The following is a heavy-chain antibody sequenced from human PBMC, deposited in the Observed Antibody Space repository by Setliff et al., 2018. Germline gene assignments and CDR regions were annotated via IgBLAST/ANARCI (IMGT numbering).Heavy chain of an antibody. D-gene: IGHD3-9*01. CDR2: ISPFNGNT. Sequence: ASVKVSCKTSGYNFITTGISWVRQAPGQGPEWKGCISPFNGNTNYAQKFQDRVTMTTGTSTATVYMELKNLRSDDTAVYYCARSSGPRVVLAADFDYWGQGTLVTVSS. V-gene: IGHV1-18*01. J-gene: IGHJ4*02. CDR3: ARSSGPRVVLAADFDY. CDR1: GYNFITTG.